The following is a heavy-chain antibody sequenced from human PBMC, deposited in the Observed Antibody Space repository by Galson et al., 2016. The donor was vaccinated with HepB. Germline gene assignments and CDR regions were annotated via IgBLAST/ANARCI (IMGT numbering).Heavy chain of an antibody. V-gene: IGHV3-48*02. CDR2: ISSSASTR. J-gene: IGHJ4*02. D-gene: IGHD3/OR15-3a*01. CDR1: GFTLSDYS. CDR3: ARESKTWYVGLSGLDY. Sequence: SLRLSCAASGFTLSDYSMNWVRQTPGKGLEWVSYISSSASTRYSADSVKGRFTISRDNAKNSLFLHMDSLRDEDTAVYYCARESKTWYVGLSGLDYWGQGTLVTVSS.